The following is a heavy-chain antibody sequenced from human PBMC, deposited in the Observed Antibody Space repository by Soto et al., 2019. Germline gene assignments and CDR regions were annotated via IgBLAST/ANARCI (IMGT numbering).Heavy chain of an antibody. Sequence: QVQLVESGGGVVQPGRSLRLSCAASEFTFSDYAMHWVRQAPGKGLEWVAVISDDGDKVFYADSMKDRLTISRDNSKSTLFLQLTSLGPEDTALYYCARAHYHDSSGPNGHASDIWGQGTLVTVSS. J-gene: IGHJ3*02. CDR2: ISDDGDKV. CDR3: ARAHYHDSSGPNGHASDI. CDR1: EFTFSDYA. V-gene: IGHV3-30-3*01. D-gene: IGHD3-22*01.